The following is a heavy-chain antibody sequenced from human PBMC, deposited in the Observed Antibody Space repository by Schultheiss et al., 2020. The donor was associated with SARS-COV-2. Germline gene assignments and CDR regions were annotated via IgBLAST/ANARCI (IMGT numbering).Heavy chain of an antibody. D-gene: IGHD4-11*01. CDR1: GYTFTSYY. V-gene: IGHV1-18*04. J-gene: IGHJ6*02. CDR3: ARANTVTSWGRYYYYGMDV. Sequence: ASVKVSCKASGYTFTSYYMHWVRQAPGQGLEWMGWMNPNSVNTGYAQKLQGRVTMTTDTSTSTAYMELRSLRSDDTAVYYCARANTVTSWGRYYYYGMDVWGQGTTVTVSS. CDR2: MNPNSVNT.